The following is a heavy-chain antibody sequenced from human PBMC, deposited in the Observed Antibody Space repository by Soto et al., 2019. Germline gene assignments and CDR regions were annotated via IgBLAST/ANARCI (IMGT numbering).Heavy chain of an antibody. D-gene: IGHD2-2*01. V-gene: IGHV3-23*01. CDR1: GFTFSSYA. Sequence: GGSLRLSCAASGFTFSSYAMSWVRQAPGKGLEWVSAISGSGGSTYYADSVKGRFTISRGNSKNTLYLQMNSLRAEDTAVYYCAKYCSSTSCYGLCDYWGQGTLVTVSS. J-gene: IGHJ4*02. CDR2: ISGSGGST. CDR3: AKYCSSTSCYGLCDY.